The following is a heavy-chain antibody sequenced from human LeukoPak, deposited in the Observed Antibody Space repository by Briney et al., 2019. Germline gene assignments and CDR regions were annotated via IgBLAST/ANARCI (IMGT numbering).Heavy chain of an antibody. V-gene: IGHV3-30*03. CDR2: ISYDGSNT. CDR3: ARDQTAVTGVWGTIDY. J-gene: IGHJ4*02. D-gene: IGHD2-8*02. CDR1: GFTFSGYG. Sequence: GRSLRLSCTASGFTFSGYGMHWVRQAPGMGMEWVAIISYDGSNTFYGDSVKGRFTISRDNSKKTLYLQMNSLRTEDTAVYYGARDQTAVTGVWGTIDYWGQGTLVTVSS.